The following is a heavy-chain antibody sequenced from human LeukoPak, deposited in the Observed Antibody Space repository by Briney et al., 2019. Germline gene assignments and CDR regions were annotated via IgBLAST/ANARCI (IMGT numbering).Heavy chain of an antibody. CDR2: IRTSGDNT. V-gene: IGHV3-23*01. Sequence: PGGSQRLSCAASGFTFSNYAMSWVRQAPGKGLEWVSTIRTSGDNTYYADSVKGRFTISRDNSKNTLYLQMISLRAEDTALYYCAKCVTGWPNWFDPWGQGTLVTVSS. D-gene: IGHD6-19*01. J-gene: IGHJ5*02. CDR3: AKCVTGWPNWFDP. CDR1: GFTFSNYA.